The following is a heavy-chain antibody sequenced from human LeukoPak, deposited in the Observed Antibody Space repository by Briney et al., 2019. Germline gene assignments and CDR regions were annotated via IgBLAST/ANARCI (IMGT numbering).Heavy chain of an antibody. CDR1: GFTFSSYA. CDR2: ISGSGGST. CDR3: ARSLRSGLLVDY. Sequence: PGGSLRLSCAASGFTFSSYAMSWVRQAPGKGLEWVSAISGSGGSTYYADSVKGRFTISRDNSKNTLYLQMNSLRAEDTAVYYCARSLRSGLLVDYWGQGTLVTVSS. D-gene: IGHD3/OR15-3a*01. J-gene: IGHJ4*02. V-gene: IGHV3-23*01.